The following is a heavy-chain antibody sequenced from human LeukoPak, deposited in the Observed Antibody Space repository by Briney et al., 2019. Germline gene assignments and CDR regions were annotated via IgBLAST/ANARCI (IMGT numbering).Heavy chain of an antibody. J-gene: IGHJ4*02. CDR2: ISASGGRV. Sequence: GGSLRLSCAASGFNVNSYAMSWVRQAPGKGLEWVSTISASGGRVDYADSVKGRFTISRDNSKNTLFLQMTNLRVGDTAVYYCAAPLGWDPDDYWGQGTLVTVSS. D-gene: IGHD1-26*01. CDR3: AAPLGWDPDDY. CDR1: GFNVNSYA. V-gene: IGHV3-23*01.